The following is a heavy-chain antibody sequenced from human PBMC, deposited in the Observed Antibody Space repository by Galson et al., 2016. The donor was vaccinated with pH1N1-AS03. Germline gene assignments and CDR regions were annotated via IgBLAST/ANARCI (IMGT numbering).Heavy chain of an antibody. D-gene: IGHD2-15*01. V-gene: IGHV3-21*01. Sequence: YSADSLQGRFTISRDNTKNSLFLHMNSLRAEDTAVYYCVTDGTFGSTIEHWGQGTLVTVSS. CDR3: VTDGTFGSTIEH. J-gene: IGHJ4*02.